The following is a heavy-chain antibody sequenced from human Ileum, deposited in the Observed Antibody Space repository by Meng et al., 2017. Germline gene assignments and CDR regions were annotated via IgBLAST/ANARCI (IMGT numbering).Heavy chain of an antibody. Sequence: QLQLQESGPGLVKPSETLSLTCPVPGDSVSSGSYYWVWIRQPPGKALEWIGAVYFTGYTYYGPSLTGRGTISVDTSRNQFSLKLNSVTAADTALYFCARHGHFTPDKYYFDYWGQGTLVTVSS. V-gene: IGHV4-39*01. CDR1: GDSVSSGSYY. CDR2: VYFTGYT. D-gene: IGHD3-3*02. CDR3: ARHGHFTPDKYYFDY. J-gene: IGHJ4*02.